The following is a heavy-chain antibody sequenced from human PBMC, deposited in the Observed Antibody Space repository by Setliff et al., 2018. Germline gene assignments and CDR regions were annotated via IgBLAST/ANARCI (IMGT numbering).Heavy chain of an antibody. Sequence: KPSETLSLTCTVSGYSISSGYYWGWIRQPPGKGLEWIGSIYHSGSTYYNPSLKSRVTILVDTSKNQFSLKLSSVTAADTAVYYYASVGGKTTGDFDYWGQGTLVTSPQ. V-gene: IGHV4-38-2*02. CDR3: ASVGGKTTGDFDY. CDR1: GYSISSGYY. D-gene: IGHD1-26*01. J-gene: IGHJ4*02. CDR2: IYHSGST.